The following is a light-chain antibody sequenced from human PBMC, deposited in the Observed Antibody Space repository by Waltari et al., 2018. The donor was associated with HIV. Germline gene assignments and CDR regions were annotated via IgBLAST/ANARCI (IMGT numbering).Light chain of an antibody. V-gene: IGLV1-44*01. CDR2: DDK. Sequence: QSVLSQPPSASGPPGQGVIISCSGSNSNIATNTVNWYQQLPGTAPKLLIFDDKHRPSGVPDRFSGSKSDNSASLAISGLQSEDEAHYYCAACDDSCNVVFGGGTKLTVL. CDR1: NSNIATNT. J-gene: IGLJ3*02. CDR3: AACDDSCNVV.